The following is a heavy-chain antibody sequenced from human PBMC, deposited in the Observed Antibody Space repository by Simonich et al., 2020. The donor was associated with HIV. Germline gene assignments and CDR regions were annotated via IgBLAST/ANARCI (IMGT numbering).Heavy chain of an antibody. CDR2: FDPADGEK. CDR1: GHTLTELS. J-gene: IGHJ2*01. V-gene: IGHV1-24*01. D-gene: IGHD3-9*01. Sequence: QVQLVQSGAEVKKPGASVKVSCKVSGHTLTELSLHWVQQTPGSGLGWVEGFDPADGEKSSEHKFQGRVTMTDDTSTDTAYMELSSLRSEDTALYYCATWEVKDNVLTGFSYWYFDLWGRGTLVTVSS. CDR3: ATWEVKDNVLTGFSYWYFDL.